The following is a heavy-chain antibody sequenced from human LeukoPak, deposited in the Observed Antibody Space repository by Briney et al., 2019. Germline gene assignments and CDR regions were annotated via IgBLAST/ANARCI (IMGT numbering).Heavy chain of an antibody. CDR2: IIPIFGTA. D-gene: IGHD2-2*01. Sequence: SVKVSCKASGGTFSSYAISWVRQAPGQGLEWMGGIIPIFGTANYAQKFQGRVTITTDESTSTAYMELSSLRSEDTAVYYCASGDIVVVPASGDYYYMDVWGKGTTVTVSS. V-gene: IGHV1-69*05. CDR3: ASGDIVVVPASGDYYYMDV. J-gene: IGHJ6*03. CDR1: GGTFSSYA.